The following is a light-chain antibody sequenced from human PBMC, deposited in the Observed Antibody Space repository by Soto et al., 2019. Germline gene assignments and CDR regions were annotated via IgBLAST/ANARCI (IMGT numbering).Light chain of an antibody. V-gene: IGLV2-23*01. CDR2: EGS. Sequence: QSALTQPASVSGSPGQSITSSCTGTSSDVGSNNLVSWYQQHPGKAPKFVIYEGSKRPSGVSNRFSGSKSGNTASLTISGLQAEDEADYFCCSYAGNYSPVFGTGTKVTV. CDR3: CSYAGNYSPV. J-gene: IGLJ1*01. CDR1: SSDVGSNNL.